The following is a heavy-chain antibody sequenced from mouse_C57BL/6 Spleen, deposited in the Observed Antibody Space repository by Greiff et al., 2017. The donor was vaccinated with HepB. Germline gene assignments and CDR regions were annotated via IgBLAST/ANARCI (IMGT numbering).Heavy chain of an antibody. V-gene: IGHV1-50*01. CDR1: GYTFTSYW. D-gene: IGHD2-3*01. Sequence: QVQLKQPGAELVKPGASVKLSCKASGYTFTSYWMQWVKQRPGQGLEWIGEIDPSDSYTNYNQKFKGKATLTVDTSSSTAYMQLSSLTSEDSAVYYCARDGPWFAYWGQGTLVTVSA. CDR3: ARDGPWFAY. J-gene: IGHJ3*01. CDR2: IDPSDSYT.